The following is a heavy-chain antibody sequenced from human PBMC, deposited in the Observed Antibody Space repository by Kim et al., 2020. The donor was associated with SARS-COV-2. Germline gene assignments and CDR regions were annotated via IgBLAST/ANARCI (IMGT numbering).Heavy chain of an antibody. Sequence: GGSLRLSCAASGFTVSSNYMSWVRQAPGKGLEWVSVIYSGGSTYYADSAKGRFTISRHNSKNTLYLQMNSLLAEDTTADYCARGGYCSEFDYWCQGSLVT. J-gene: IGHJ4*02. CDR1: GFTVSSNY. CDR3: ARGGYCSEFDY. V-gene: IGHV3-53*04. D-gene: IGHD2-21*01. CDR2: IYSGGST.